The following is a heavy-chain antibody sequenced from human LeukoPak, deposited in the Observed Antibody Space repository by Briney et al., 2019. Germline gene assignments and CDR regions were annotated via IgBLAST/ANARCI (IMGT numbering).Heavy chain of an antibody. Sequence: ASVKVSCKASGYTFTSYDINWVRQATGQGLEWMGWMNPNSGNTGYAQKFQGRVTITRNTSISTAYMELNSLRAEDTAVYYCAKGRDIHLGHAFDIWGQGTMVTVSS. V-gene: IGHV1-8*03. D-gene: IGHD3-9*01. J-gene: IGHJ3*02. CDR1: GYTFTSYD. CDR3: AKGRDIHLGHAFDI. CDR2: MNPNSGNT.